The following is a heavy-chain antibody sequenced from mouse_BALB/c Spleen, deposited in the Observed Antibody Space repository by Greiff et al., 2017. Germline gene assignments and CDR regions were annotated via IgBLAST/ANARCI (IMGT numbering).Heavy chain of an antibody. Sequence: EVQLQQSGTVLARPGASVKMSCKASGYTFTSYWMHWVKQRPGQGLEWIGAIYPGNSDTSYNQKFKGKAKLTAVTSTSTAYMELSSLTNEDSAVYYCTKYYGSSYGYFDVWGAGTTVTVSS. CDR3: TKYYGSSYGYFDV. J-gene: IGHJ1*01. V-gene: IGHV1-5*01. CDR2: IYPGNSDT. D-gene: IGHD1-1*01. CDR1: GYTFTSYW.